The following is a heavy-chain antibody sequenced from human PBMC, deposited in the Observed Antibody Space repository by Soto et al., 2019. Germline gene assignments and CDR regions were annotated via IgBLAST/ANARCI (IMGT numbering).Heavy chain of an antibody. D-gene: IGHD5-12*01. V-gene: IGHV3-30*18. J-gene: IGHJ4*02. Sequence: QVQLVESGGGVVQPGRSLRLSCAASGFTFSSYGMHWVRQAPGKGLEWGAVISYDGSNKYYADSVKGRFTISRDNSKNTLYLQMNSLRAEDTAVYYCAKDRGYVDIVAESFDYWGQGTLVTVSS. CDR2: ISYDGSNK. CDR1: GFTFSSYG. CDR3: AKDRGYVDIVAESFDY.